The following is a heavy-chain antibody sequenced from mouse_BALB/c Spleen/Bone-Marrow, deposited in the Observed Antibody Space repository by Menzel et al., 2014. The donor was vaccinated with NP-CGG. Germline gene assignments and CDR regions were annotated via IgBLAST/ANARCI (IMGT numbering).Heavy chain of an antibody. D-gene: IGHD1-1*01. Sequence: EVHLVESGGGLVQPGGSRKLSCAASGFTFSSFGMHWVRRAPEKGLEWVAYISSGSSTIYYADTMKGRFTISRDNPKNTLFLQMTSLRSEDTAMYYCASSPYGYFDYWGQGTTLTVSS. CDR3: ASSPYGYFDY. J-gene: IGHJ2*01. CDR1: GFTFSSFG. V-gene: IGHV5-17*02. CDR2: ISSGSSTI.